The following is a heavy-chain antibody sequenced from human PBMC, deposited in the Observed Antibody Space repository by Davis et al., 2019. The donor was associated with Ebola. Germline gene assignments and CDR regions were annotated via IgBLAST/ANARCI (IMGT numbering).Heavy chain of an antibody. CDR1: GFTFSSYE. V-gene: IGHV3-48*03. CDR2: ISSSGSSI. J-gene: IGHJ3*02. D-gene: IGHD6-13*01. Sequence: GESLKISCTASGFTFSSYEMNWVRQAPGKGLEWVSYISSSGSSIYYADSVKGRFTISRDNAKNSLYLQMNSLRAEDTAVYYCARDRSSWYTGGSFDIWGQGTMVTISS. CDR3: ARDRSSWYTGGSFDI.